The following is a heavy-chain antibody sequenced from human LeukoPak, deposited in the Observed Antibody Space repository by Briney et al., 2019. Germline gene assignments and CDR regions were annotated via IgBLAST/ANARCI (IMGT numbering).Heavy chain of an antibody. CDR1: GVSINSYY. D-gene: IGHD6-13*01. CDR3: ARDRIAGGMDV. J-gene: IGHJ6*02. Sequence: PSETLSLTCTVSGVSINSYYWSWIRQPPGKGLEWMGNVYYSGSTKYNPSLKSRVTISVDTSKNQFSLKLSSVTAADTAMYYCARDRIAGGMDVWGQGTTVTVSS. CDR2: VYYSGST. V-gene: IGHV4-59*01.